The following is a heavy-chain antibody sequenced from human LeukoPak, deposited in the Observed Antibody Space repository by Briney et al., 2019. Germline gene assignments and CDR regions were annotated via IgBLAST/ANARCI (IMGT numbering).Heavy chain of an antibody. D-gene: IGHD3-9*01. V-gene: IGHV5-51*01. J-gene: IGHJ4*02. CDR2: IYPGDSDT. CDR3: ARHYYDILTGYYEPGDY. Sequence: GESLKISCKGSGYSFTSYWIGWVRQMPGKGLEWIGIIYPGDSDTRYSPSFQGQVTISADKSISTAYLQWSSLKASDTAMYYCARHYYDILTGYYEPGDYWGQGTLVTVSS. CDR1: GYSFTSYW.